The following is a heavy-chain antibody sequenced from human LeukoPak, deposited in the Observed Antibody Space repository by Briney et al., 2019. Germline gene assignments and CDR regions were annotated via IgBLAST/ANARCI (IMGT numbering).Heavy chain of an antibody. Sequence: AASVKVSCKASGYTFTRYDINWVRQATGQGLEWMGWMNPNSGNTGYAQKFQGRVTMTRSTSISTAYMELSSLRSEDTAVYYCAKVITGPILHYYYYMDVWGKGTTVTVSS. CDR2: MNPNSGNT. D-gene: IGHD1-7*01. V-gene: IGHV1-8*01. J-gene: IGHJ6*03. CDR1: GYTFTRYD. CDR3: AKVITGPILHYYYYMDV.